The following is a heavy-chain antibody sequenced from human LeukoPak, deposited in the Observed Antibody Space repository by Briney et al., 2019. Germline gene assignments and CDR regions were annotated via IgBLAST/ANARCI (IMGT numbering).Heavy chain of an antibody. V-gene: IGHV3-64*02. CDR2: ISDSGGST. D-gene: IGHD4-17*01. CDR3: ARKDYGDYPPDY. Sequence: GGSLRLSCSASGFPFSSYAMHWVRQAPGKGLEYVSAISDSGGSTYYADSVKGRFTISRDNSKNTLYLQMGSLRAEDMAVYYCARKDYGDYPPDYWGQGTLVTVSS. J-gene: IGHJ4*02. CDR1: GFPFSSYA.